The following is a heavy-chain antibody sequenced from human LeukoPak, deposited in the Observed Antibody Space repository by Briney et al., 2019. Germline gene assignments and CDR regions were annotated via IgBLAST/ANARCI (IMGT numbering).Heavy chain of an antibody. CDR2: IDIISTYT. Sequence: GGSLRLSCAASGFTSSDYYKSWIRQAPGKGLEWVSYIDIISTYTNYADSVKGRFTISRDNAKNSLYLQMNSLRAEDTAVYYCGTIAAAENYWGQGTLVTVSS. CDR1: GFTSSDYY. D-gene: IGHD6-13*01. CDR3: GTIAAAENY. V-gene: IGHV3-11*03. J-gene: IGHJ4*02.